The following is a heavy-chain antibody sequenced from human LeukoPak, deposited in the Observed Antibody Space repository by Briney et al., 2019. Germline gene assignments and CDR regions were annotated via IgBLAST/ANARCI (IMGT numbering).Heavy chain of an antibody. J-gene: IGHJ4*02. CDR2: IRSKANSYVT. CDR1: GFTFSGST. V-gene: IGHV3-73*01. CDR3: VGDGHSNTGMNY. D-gene: IGHD2/OR15-2a*01. Sequence: GGSLKLTCATSGFTFSGSTIHWVRQAPGKGLEWIGHIRSKANSYVTIYGASVKGRFAISRDDSKNTAYLHMNSLKTEDTAVYYCVGDGHSNTGMNYWGQGTLVTVSS.